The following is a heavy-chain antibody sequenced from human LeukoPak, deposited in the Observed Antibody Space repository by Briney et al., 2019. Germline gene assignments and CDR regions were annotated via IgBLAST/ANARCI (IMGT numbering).Heavy chain of an antibody. CDR1: GGSISGSY. Sequence: SENLSLTCTVSGGSISGSYWSWIRQPPGKGLEWIGYIYSSGSTNYNPSLKSRVTIGVDTSRNQFSLKLSSVTAADTAVYYCVRRGGRFDTWGQGTLVTVSS. V-gene: IGHV4-4*09. CDR2: IYSSGST. CDR3: VRRGGRFDT. J-gene: IGHJ5*02.